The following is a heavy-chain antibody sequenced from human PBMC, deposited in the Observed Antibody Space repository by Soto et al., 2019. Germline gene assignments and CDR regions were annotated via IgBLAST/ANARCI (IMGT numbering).Heavy chain of an antibody. V-gene: IGHV3-23*01. Sequence: PRLSCTASGFSLSRSGLHWVRQAPGEGLEWVSTISGSGVSTYYADSVKGRFTISRDNSKNTLYLQMNSLRAEDTAVYYCAKYGDTTASPLDYWGQGTLVTVSS. D-gene: IGHD1-1*01. CDR1: GFSLSRSG. J-gene: IGHJ4*02. CDR2: ISGSGVST. CDR3: AKYGDTTASPLDY.